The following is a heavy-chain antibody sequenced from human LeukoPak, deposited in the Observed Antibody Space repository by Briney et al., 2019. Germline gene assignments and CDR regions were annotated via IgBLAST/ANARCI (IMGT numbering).Heavy chain of an antibody. CDR2: INHSGST. CDR1: GGSISSSNW. V-gene: IGHV4-4*02. Sequence: SETLSLTCAVSGGSISSSNWWTWVRQPPGKGLEWIGEINHSGSTNYNPSLKSRVTISVDTSKNQFSLKLSSVTAADTAVYYCARRTDSSGYHYFDYWGQGTLVTVSS. J-gene: IGHJ4*02. CDR3: ARRTDSSGYHYFDY. D-gene: IGHD3-22*01.